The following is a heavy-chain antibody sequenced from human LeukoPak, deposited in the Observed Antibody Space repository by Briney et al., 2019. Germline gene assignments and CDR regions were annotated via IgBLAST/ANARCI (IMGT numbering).Heavy chain of an antibody. V-gene: IGHV4-30-4*01. J-gene: IGHJ4*02. CDR1: GGSISSGDYY. CDR3: ARANPFSYDCSGEIDY. D-gene: IGHD3-22*01. Sequence: SETLSLTCTVSGGSISSGDYYWSWIRQPPGKGLEWIGYIYYSGSTYYNPSLKSRVTISVDTSKNQFSLKLSSVTAADTAVYYCARANPFSYDCSGEIDYWGQGTLVTVSS. CDR2: IYYSGST.